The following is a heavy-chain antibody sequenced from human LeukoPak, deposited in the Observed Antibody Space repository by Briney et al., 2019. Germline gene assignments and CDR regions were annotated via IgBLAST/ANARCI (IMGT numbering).Heavy chain of an antibody. CDR2: IATTGDT. D-gene: IGHD1-26*01. CDR3: ARGTVGAGVFDI. J-gene: IGHJ3*02. Sequence: GGSLRLSCAASGLSFRSYDMHWVRQATGKGLEWVSAIATTGDTYYPGSVKGRSTISRENAKNSLYLQMNSLRAGDTAVYYCARGTVGAGVFDIWGPGTMVTVSS. CDR1: GLSFRSYD. V-gene: IGHV3-13*01.